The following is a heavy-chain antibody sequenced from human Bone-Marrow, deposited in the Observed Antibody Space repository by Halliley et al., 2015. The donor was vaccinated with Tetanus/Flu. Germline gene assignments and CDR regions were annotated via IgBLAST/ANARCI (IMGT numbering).Heavy chain of an antibody. V-gene: IGHV2-5*01. J-gene: IGHJ3*02. CDR2: VYWYDDK. CDR1: GFSLSSSGVS. D-gene: IGHD2-8*01. CDR3: AHRLSTTSCSHGVCNTTDSGFDI. Sequence: LVKPTQTLTLTCTFSGFSLSSSGVSVGWIRQPPGKALEWLALVYWYDDKRYSPSLKSRLTITKDTSRNQVVLKMTSMDPVDTATYYCAHRLSTTSCSHGVCNTTDSGFDIWGQGAAVTVSS.